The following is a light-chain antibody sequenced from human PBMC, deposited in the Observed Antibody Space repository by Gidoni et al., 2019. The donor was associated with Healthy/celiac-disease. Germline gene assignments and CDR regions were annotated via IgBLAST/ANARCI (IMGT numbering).Light chain of an antibody. CDR2: GAS. Sequence: EIVLTQSPGTLSLSPGERATLSCRASQSVSSSYLAWYQQKTGQAPMLLIYGASSRATGIPDRFSGSGSGTDFTLTISRLEPEDFAVYYCQQYGSSPGTFGQGTKVEIK. V-gene: IGKV3-20*01. CDR1: QSVSSSY. CDR3: QQYGSSPGT. J-gene: IGKJ1*01.